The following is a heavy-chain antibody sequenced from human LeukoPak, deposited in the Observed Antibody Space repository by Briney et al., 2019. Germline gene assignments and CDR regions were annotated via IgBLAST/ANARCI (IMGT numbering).Heavy chain of an antibody. CDR2: INHSGST. CDR3: ARRITMVRGVGYYYVMDV. Sequence: SETLSLTCAVYGGSFSGYYWSWIRQPPGKGLEWIGEINHSGSTNYNPSLKSRVTISVDTSKNQFSLKLSSVTAADTAVYYCARRITMVRGVGYYYVMDVWGKGTTVTVSS. J-gene: IGHJ6*04. V-gene: IGHV4-34*01. D-gene: IGHD3-10*01. CDR1: GGSFSGYY.